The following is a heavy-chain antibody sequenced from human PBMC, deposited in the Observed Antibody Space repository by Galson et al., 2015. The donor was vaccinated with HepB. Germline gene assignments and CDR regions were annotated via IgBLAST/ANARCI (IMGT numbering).Heavy chain of an antibody. CDR1: GGTFSSYA. Sequence: SVKVSCKASGGTFSSYAISWVRQAPGQGLEWMGGIIPIFGTANYAQKFQGRVTITAGKSTSTAYMELGSLRSEDTAVYYCARGEGYCSSTSCSDYCYYGMDVWGQGTTVTVSS. CDR3: ARGEGYCSSTSCSDYCYYGMDV. D-gene: IGHD2-2*01. CDR2: IIPIFGTA. J-gene: IGHJ6*02. V-gene: IGHV1-69*06.